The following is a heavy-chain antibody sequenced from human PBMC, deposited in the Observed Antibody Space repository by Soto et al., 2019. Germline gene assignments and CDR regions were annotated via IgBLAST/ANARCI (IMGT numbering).Heavy chain of an antibody. V-gene: IGHV1-46*01. CDR3: ARIENYDFWSGISYPDY. CDR2: INPSGGST. Sequence: GASVKVSCKASGYTFTSYYMHWVRQAPGQGLEWMGIINPSGGSTSYAQKFQGRVTMTRDTSTSTVYMELSSLRSEDTAVYYCARIENYDFWSGISYPDYWGQGTLVTVSS. CDR1: GYTFTSYY. D-gene: IGHD3-3*01. J-gene: IGHJ4*02.